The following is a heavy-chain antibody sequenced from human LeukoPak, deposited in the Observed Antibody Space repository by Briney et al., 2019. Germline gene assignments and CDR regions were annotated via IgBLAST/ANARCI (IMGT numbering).Heavy chain of an antibody. CDR3: ASAPSLRATAQFDY. Sequence: SETLSLTCAVYVGSFSGYYWSWIRQPPGKGLEWIGEINHSGSTNYNPSLKSRVTISVDTSKNQFSLKLSSVTAADTAVYYCASAPSLRATAQFDYWGQGTLVTVSS. CDR1: VGSFSGYY. CDR2: INHSGST. D-gene: IGHD3-16*02. J-gene: IGHJ4*02. V-gene: IGHV4-34*01.